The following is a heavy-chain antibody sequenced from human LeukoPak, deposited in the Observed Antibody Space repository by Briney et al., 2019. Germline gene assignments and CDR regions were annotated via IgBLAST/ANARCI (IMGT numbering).Heavy chain of an antibody. CDR3: ARHDYGDYGPFDY. D-gene: IGHD4-17*01. CDR2: IYYSGST. Sequence: SGTLSLTCTVSGGSISSSSYYWGWIRQPPGKGLEWIGSIYYSGSTYYNPSLKSRVTISVDTSKNQFSLKLSSVTAADTAVYYCARHDYGDYGPFDYWGQGTLVTVSS. J-gene: IGHJ4*02. V-gene: IGHV4-39*01. CDR1: GGSISSSSYY.